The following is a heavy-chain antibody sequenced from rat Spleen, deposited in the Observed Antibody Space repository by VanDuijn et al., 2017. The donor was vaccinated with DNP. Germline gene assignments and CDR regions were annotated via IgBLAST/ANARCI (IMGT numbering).Heavy chain of an antibody. J-gene: IGHJ2*01. CDR3: ARGGGGYFDY. CDR2: ISSGGST. Sequence: VQLIESGPGLVQPSQTLSLTCDVSGFSITRFGVTWIRQPPGRGLEWIAAISSGGSTYYNSSLQSRLSISRDTSKSQVFLKMNSLQTEDIATYYCARGGGGYFDYWGQGVMVTVSS. CDR1: GFSITRFG. D-gene: IGHD1-11*01. V-gene: IGHV2S8*01.